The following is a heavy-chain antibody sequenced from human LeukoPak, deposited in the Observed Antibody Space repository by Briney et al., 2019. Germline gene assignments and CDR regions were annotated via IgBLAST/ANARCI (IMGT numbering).Heavy chain of an antibody. Sequence: GGSLRPSCAASGFTFSNVWMAWVRQAPGKGLEWVANINQDGSTKQYVDSVRGRFTISRDNAKNSLYLQMNSLTAEDTGLYHCARDMKGNLDYWGQGTLVTVSS. CDR3: ARDMKGNLDY. D-gene: IGHD1-14*01. V-gene: IGHV3-7*01. CDR1: GFTFSNVW. J-gene: IGHJ4*02. CDR2: INQDGSTK.